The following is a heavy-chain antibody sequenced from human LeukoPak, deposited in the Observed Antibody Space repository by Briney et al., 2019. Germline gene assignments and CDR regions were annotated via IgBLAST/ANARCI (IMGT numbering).Heavy chain of an antibody. V-gene: IGHV4-39*01. D-gene: IGHD3-3*01. CDR1: GGSISSSSYY. CDR2: IFYSGST. CDR3: AGARTVLRFLEWSRPFDP. J-gene: IGHJ5*02. Sequence: PSETLSLTCTVSGGSISSSSYYWGWIRQPPGKGLEWIGSIFYSGSTFYNPSLKSRVTMSVDTTKNQLSLKLTSVTAADTAVYYCAGARTVLRFLEWSRPFDPWGQGTLVTVSS.